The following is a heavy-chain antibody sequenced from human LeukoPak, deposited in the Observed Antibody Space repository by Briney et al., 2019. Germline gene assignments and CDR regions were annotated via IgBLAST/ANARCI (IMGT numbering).Heavy chain of an antibody. CDR3: ATSGRIKGDAFDI. CDR2: INSDGINT. V-gene: IGHV3-74*01. CDR1: GFSFSNYW. J-gene: IGHJ3*02. Sequence: GGSLRLSCAASGFSFSNYWMHWVRQAPGKGLVWVSRINSDGINTSYADSVKGRFTISRDNAKNTLNLQMNSLRAEDTAVYYCATSGRIKGDAFDIWGQGTMVTVSS. D-gene: IGHD1-26*01.